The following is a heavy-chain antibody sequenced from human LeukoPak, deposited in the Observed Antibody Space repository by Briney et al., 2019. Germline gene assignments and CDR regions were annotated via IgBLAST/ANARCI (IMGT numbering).Heavy chain of an antibody. V-gene: IGHV4-34*01. D-gene: IGHD2-15*01. CDR3: ARGGDDVVVVVAAMGSLGWFDP. J-gene: IGHJ5*02. Sequence: SETLPLTCAVYGGSFSGYYWSWIRQPPGKGLEWIGEINHSGSTNYNPSLKSRVTISVDTSKNQFSLKLSSVTAADTAVYYCARGGDDVVVVVAAMGSLGWFDPWGQGTLVTVSS. CDR1: GGSFSGYY. CDR2: INHSGST.